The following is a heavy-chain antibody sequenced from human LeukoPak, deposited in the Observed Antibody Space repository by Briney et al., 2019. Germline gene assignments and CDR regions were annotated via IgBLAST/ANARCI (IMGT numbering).Heavy chain of an antibody. CDR3: ARDEAYYDTFGMDV. D-gene: IGHD3-9*01. Sequence: ASVKVSCKASGYTFTSFGFSWVRQAPGQGLEWMGWISAYNGNTNYVQNLQGRVTMTTDTSTSTAYMELRSLRSDDTAVYYCARDEAYYDTFGMDVWGQGTTVTVS. J-gene: IGHJ6*02. CDR2: ISAYNGNT. CDR1: GYTFTSFG. V-gene: IGHV1-18*01.